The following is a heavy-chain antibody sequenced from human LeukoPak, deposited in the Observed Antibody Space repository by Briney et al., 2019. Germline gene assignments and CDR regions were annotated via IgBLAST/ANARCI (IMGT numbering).Heavy chain of an antibody. V-gene: IGHV4-61*02. CDR2: IYTSGST. J-gene: IGHJ4*02. CDR3: ARDSYYYDSSGSDY. Sequence: SQTLSLTCTVSGGSISSGSYYWSWIRQPAGKGLEWIGRIYTSGSTNYNPSLKSRVTISVDTSKNQFSLKLSSVTAADTAVYYCARDSYYYDSSGSDYWGQGTLVTVSS. CDR1: GGSISSGSYY. D-gene: IGHD3-22*01.